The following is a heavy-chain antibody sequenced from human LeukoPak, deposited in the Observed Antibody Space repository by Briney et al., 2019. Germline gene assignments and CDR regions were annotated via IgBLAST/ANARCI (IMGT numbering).Heavy chain of an antibody. V-gene: IGHV4-30-2*01. CDR2: IYHSGST. J-gene: IGHJ5*02. D-gene: IGHD5-18*01. CDR1: GGSISSGGYY. Sequence: PSETLSLTCTVSGGSISSGGYYWSWIRQPPGEGLEWIGYIYHSGSTYYNPSLKSRVTISVDRSKNQFSLKLSSVTAADTAVYYCARDHGYSYGTAQFDPWGQGTLVTVSS. CDR3: ARDHGYSYGTAQFDP.